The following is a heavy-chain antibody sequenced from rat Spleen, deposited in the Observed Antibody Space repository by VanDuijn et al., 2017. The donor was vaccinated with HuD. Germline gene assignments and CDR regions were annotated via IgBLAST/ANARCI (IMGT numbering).Heavy chain of an antibody. CDR1: GFTFNDYW. Sequence: EVQLVESGGGLVQPGRSLKLSCVASGFTFNDYWMTWIRQSPGKGLEWIASISNTGGNTYYADSVRGRFTISRDNAKSTLYLQMNSLRSEDTATYYCTRENYYSADYWGQGVMVTVSS. D-gene: IGHD1-1*01. CDR2: ISNTGGNT. CDR3: TRENYYSADY. J-gene: IGHJ2*01. V-gene: IGHV5-31*01.